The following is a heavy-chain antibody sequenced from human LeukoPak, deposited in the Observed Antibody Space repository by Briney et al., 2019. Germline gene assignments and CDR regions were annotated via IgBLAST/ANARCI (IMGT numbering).Heavy chain of an antibody. V-gene: IGHV3-48*02. CDR3: ARDSGFDY. Sequence: PGGSLRLSCAASGFTFSSYGMNWVRQAPGKGLEWVSYITGSSDNKFYADSVKGRFTISRDNAKSSLYLQMNSLRDEDTAVYYCARDSGFDYWGQGTLVTVSS. CDR2: ITGSSDNK. J-gene: IGHJ4*02. CDR1: GFTFSSYG.